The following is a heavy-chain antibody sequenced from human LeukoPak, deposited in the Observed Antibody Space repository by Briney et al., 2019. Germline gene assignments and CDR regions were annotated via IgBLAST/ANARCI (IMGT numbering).Heavy chain of an antibody. CDR1: GFTFSSYS. J-gene: IGHJ4*02. Sequence: PGGSLRLSCAASGFTFSSYSMNWVRQAPGKGLEWVSSISSSSSYIYYADSVKGRFTISRDNAKNSLHLQMNSLRAEDTAVYYCARDIVVVPAAEFYFDYWGQGTLVTVSS. CDR2: ISSSSSYI. D-gene: IGHD2-2*01. CDR3: ARDIVVVPAAEFYFDY. V-gene: IGHV3-21*01.